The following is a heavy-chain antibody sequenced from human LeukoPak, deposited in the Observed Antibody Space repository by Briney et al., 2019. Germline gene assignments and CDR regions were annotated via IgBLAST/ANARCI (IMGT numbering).Heavy chain of an antibody. CDR1: GYTFTGYY. J-gene: IGHJ4*02. CDR3: ARGPFGVVPEYYFDY. CDR2: INPNSGGT. V-gene: IGHV1-2*02. Sequence: ASVKVSCMASGYTFTGYYMHWVRQAPGQGLEWMGWINPNSGGTNYAQKFQGRVTMTRDTSISTAYMELSRLRSDDTAVYYCARGPFGVVPEYYFDYWGQGTLVTVSS. D-gene: IGHD3-3*01.